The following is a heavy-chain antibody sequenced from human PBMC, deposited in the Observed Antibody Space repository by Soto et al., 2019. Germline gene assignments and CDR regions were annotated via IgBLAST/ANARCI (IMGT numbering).Heavy chain of an antibody. CDR3: AASSSWGIHNYDYGMDV. J-gene: IGHJ6*02. V-gene: IGHV4-59*03. CDR1: GGAIRSYY. CDR2: IYYSGSP. Sequence: PSETLSLTCTVSGGAIRSYYWSWIRQPPGKGLKWIGYIYYSGSPNYNPSLKSRATISADTSKKQLTLKLDFVTAADTAVYYCAASSSWGIHNYDYGMDVWGQGTTVTVSS. D-gene: IGHD6-13*01.